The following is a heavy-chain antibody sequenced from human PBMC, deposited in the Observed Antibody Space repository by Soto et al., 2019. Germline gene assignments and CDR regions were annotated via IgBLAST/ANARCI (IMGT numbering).Heavy chain of an antibody. CDR1: GYSFTSYW. V-gene: IGHV5-51*01. CDR3: ARSIVVVTALDY. J-gene: IGHJ4*02. Sequence: GESLKISCKGSGYSFTSYWIGWVRQMPGKGLEWMGIIYPGDSDTRYSPSFQGQVTISADKSISTAYLQWSSLRSEDTAVYYCARSIVVVTALDYWGQGTLLTVSS. D-gene: IGHD2-21*02. CDR2: IYPGDSDT.